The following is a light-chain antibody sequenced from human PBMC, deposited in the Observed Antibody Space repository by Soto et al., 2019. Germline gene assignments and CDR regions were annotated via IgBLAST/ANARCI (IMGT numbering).Light chain of an antibody. J-gene: IGLJ1*01. CDR1: SSDVGGYNY. CDR2: EVN. V-gene: IGLV2-8*01. CDR3: NSYTGWIYG. Sequence: QSALTQPPSASGSPGQSVTISCTGTSSDVGGYNYVSWYQHHPGKTPKLMIFEVNKRPSGVPDRFSGSKFGNTASLTVSGLQAEDEADYYCNSYTGWIYGFGTGTKLTVL.